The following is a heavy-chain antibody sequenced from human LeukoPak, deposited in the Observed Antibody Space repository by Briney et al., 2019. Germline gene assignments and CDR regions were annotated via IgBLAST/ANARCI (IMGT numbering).Heavy chain of an antibody. Sequence: ASVKVSCKASGYTFIGYYMHWVRQAPGQGLEWMGWINPNSGGTNYAQKFRGRVTMTTDTSITTAYMDLNSLRSDDTAVYYCARESPYSSSWFDNWGQGTLVTVSS. CDR3: ARESPYSSSWFDN. D-gene: IGHD6-13*01. J-gene: IGHJ4*02. V-gene: IGHV1-2*02. CDR2: INPNSGGT. CDR1: GYTFIGYY.